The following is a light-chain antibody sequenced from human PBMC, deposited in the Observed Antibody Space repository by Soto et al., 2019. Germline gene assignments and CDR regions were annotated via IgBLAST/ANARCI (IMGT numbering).Light chain of an antibody. V-gene: IGLV1-47*02. CDR1: TSNIGSNY. CDR3: STRDDSLSGPAGV. CDR2: SNN. J-gene: IGLJ3*02. Sequence: QSVLTQAPSASGTPGQRVTISCSGSTSNIGSNYVYWYQQLPGTAPKLLIHSNNQRPSGVPDRFSGSKSGTSASLAISGLRSEDEADYYCSTRDDSLSGPAGVFGGGTKLTVL.